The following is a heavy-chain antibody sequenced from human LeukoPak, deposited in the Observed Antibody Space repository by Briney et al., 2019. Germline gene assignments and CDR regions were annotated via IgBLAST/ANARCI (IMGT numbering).Heavy chain of an antibody. CDR1: GFTFSSYA. CDR2: ISGSGGST. V-gene: IGHV3-23*01. Sequence: GGSLRLSCAASGFTFSSYAMSWVRQAPGKGLEWVSAISGSGGSTYYADSVKGRFTISRDNSKNTLYLQMNSLRAEDTAVYYCAKAYDSSGYYTGRRYWGQGTLVTVSS. CDR3: AKAYDSSGYYTGRRY. J-gene: IGHJ4*02. D-gene: IGHD3-22*01.